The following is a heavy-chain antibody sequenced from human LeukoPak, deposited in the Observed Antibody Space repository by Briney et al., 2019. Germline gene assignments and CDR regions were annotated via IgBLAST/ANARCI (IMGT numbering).Heavy chain of an antibody. D-gene: IGHD6-19*01. Sequence: ASVKVSCKASGYTCTSYGISWVRQAPGQGLERMGWISAYNGNTNYAQKLQGRVTMTTDTSTSTAYMELRSLRSDDTAVYYCAGLYSSGWNDAFDIWGQGTMVTVSS. CDR1: GYTCTSYG. V-gene: IGHV1-18*01. CDR2: ISAYNGNT. J-gene: IGHJ3*02. CDR3: AGLYSSGWNDAFDI.